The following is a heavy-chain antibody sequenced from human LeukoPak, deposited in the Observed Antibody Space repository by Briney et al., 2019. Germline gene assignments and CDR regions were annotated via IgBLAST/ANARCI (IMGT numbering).Heavy chain of an antibody. CDR2: IKRQTEGWAK. Sequence: GGSLRLSCAGSGFSFSDAWFNWVRQTPEKGLVWLARIKRQTEGWAKDYAAPVKGRFTISRDDSKSTVYLQMNSLEIEDTAVYFCSRNADHDWWGQGTLVTVSS. CDR1: GFSFSDAW. CDR3: SRNADHDW. J-gene: IGHJ4*02. D-gene: IGHD1-14*01. V-gene: IGHV3-15*01.